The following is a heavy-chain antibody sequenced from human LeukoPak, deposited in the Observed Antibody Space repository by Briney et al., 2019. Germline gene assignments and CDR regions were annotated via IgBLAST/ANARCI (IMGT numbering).Heavy chain of an antibody. J-gene: IGHJ3*02. CDR2: INHSGST. CDR3: ARVRAWLLLRDAFDI. V-gene: IGHV4-34*01. Sequence: SETLSLTRTVSGGSISSYYWSWIRQPPGKGLEWIGEINHSGSTNYNPSLKSRVTISVDTSKNQFSLKLSSVTAADTAVYYCARVRAWLLLRDAFDIWGQGTMVTVSS. D-gene: IGHD3-22*01. CDR1: GGSISSYY.